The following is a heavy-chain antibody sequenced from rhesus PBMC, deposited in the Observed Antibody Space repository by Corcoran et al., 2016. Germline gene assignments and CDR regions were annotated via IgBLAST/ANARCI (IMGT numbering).Heavy chain of an antibody. CDR3: ARDWNSDFVIDS. CDR2: IYGSAGNT. Sequence: GPGLVQPSETLSVTCAVSGVSITSSYWNWIRQAPGKGLEWIGCIYGSAGNTKYNPSLRSRVTLSVDTSKNQFSLRLASVTAADTAVYYCARDWNSDFVIDSWGQGVLVTVSS. CDR1: GVSITSSY. V-gene: IGHV4-169*02. D-gene: IGHD1-32*01. J-gene: IGHJ4*01.